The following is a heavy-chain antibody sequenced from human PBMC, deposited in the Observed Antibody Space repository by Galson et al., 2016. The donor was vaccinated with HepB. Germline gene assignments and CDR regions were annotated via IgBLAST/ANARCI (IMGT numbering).Heavy chain of an antibody. CDR2: ISKDGSKK. D-gene: IGHD3-10*01. CDR1: GLNFTNAG. Sequence: SLRLSCAASGLNFTNAGMHWVRQAPGKGLEWLTIISKDGSKKLYVDSVKGRFTISRGNNKNTVYLQMDSLRPEDTAVYYCAGGRSGAFGYWGQGTLVTVSS. J-gene: IGHJ4*02. CDR3: AGGRSGAFGY. V-gene: IGHV3-30*03.